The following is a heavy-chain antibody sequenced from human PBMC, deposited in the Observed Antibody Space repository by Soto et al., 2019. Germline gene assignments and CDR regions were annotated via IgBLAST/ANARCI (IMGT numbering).Heavy chain of an antibody. CDR3: ARGSPYFDY. V-gene: IGHV3-13*01. J-gene: IGHJ4*02. CDR1: GFTFSNYD. Sequence: EVQLVESGGGLVQPGGSLRLSCAASGFTFSNYDMHWVRQPTGKGLEWVSAIGTAGDTYYPGSVKDRFTISRENAKNSLYLQMNTLRAGDTAVYYCARGSPYFDYWGQGTLVTVSS. CDR2: IGTAGDT.